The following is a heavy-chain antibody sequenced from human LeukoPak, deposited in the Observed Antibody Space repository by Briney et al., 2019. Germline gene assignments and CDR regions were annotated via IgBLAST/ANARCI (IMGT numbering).Heavy chain of an antibody. D-gene: IGHD2-2*01. CDR2: IYYGGST. CDR3: ARARGYLGYCSSTSCSTLDY. J-gene: IGHJ4*02. V-gene: IGHV4-59*12. Sequence: SETLSLTCTVSGGSISSYYWSWIRQPPGKGLEWIGYIYYGGSTNYNPSLKSRVTISVDTSKNQFSLKLSSVTAADTAVYYCARARGYLGYCSSTSCSTLDYWGQGTLVTVSS. CDR1: GGSISSYY.